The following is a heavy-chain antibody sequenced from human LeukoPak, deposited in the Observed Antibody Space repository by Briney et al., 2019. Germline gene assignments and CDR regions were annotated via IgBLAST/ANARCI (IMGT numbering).Heavy chain of an antibody. CDR1: GFTFDDYA. CDR2: ISWNSGSI. CDR3: AEDAMDV. Sequence: GGSLRLSCAASGFTFDDYAMHWVRQAPGKGLEWVSGISWNSGSIGYADSVKGRFTISRDNAKNSLYLQMNSLRAEDTALYYCAEDAMDVWGQGTTVTVSS. J-gene: IGHJ6*02. V-gene: IGHV3-9*01.